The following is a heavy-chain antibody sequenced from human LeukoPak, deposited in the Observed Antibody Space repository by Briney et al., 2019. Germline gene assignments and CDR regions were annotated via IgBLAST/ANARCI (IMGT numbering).Heavy chain of an antibody. Sequence: GGALRLSCAASGFTLSSYGKQWVRQAPRTGREGVAVISYDGSNKYYADSVKGRFTISRDHSKNTLYLQRNSTRAEETAEYCCGMSRVAEQGVPDAITYYWGPGTLVTVSS. V-gene: IGHV3-30*03. CDR2: ISYDGSNK. CDR1: GFTLSSYG. D-gene: IGHD1-20*01. CDR3: GMSRVAEQGVPDAITYY. J-gene: IGHJ4*01.